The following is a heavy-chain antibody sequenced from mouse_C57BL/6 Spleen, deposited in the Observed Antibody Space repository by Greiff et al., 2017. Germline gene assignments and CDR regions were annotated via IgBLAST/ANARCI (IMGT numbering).Heavy chain of an antibody. CDR3: ARFSIYAMDY. V-gene: IGHV5-17*01. D-gene: IGHD2-10*02. CDR1: GFTFSDYG. Sequence: DVKLVESGGGLVKPGGSLKLSCAASGFTFSDYGMHWVRQAPEKGLEWVAYISSGSSTIYYADTVKGRFTISRDNAKNTLFLQMTSLRSEDTAMYYCARFSIYAMDYWGQGTSVTVSS. CDR2: ISSGSSTI. J-gene: IGHJ4*01.